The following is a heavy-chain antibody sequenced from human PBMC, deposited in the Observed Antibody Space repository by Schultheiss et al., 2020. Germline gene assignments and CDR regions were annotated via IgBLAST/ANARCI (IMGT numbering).Heavy chain of an antibody. D-gene: IGHD1-26*01. CDR1: GFTFSYYA. J-gene: IGHJ5*02. V-gene: IGHV3-74*01. CDR3: ASVKWEPGFDP. CDR2: INSDGSST. Sequence: GGSLRLSCAASGFTFSYYAMTWVRQAPGKGLVWVSRINSDGSSTSYADSVKGRFTISRDNAKNTLYLQMNSLRAEDTAVYYCASVKWEPGFDPWGQGTLVTVSA.